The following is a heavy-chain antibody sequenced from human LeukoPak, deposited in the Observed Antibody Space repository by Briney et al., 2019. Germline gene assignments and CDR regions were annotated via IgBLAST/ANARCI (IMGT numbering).Heavy chain of an antibody. CDR2: MNPISGDT. D-gene: IGHD6-19*01. CDR3: AREPAGYSSGWYFDY. J-gene: IGHJ4*02. CDR1: GYTFTSYD. Sequence: GASVKVSCKASGYTFTSYDVNWVRQATGQGLEWMGWMNPISGDTGYALKFQGRVTMSRNTSISTAYMELGSLRSEDMAVYYCAREPAGYSSGWYFDYWGQGTLVTVSS. V-gene: IGHV1-8*01.